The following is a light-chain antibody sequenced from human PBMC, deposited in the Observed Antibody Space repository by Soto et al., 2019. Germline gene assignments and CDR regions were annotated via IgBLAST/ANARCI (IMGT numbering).Light chain of an antibody. CDR1: QSVSSSY. CDR2: GAS. CDR3: QHYDSLPIT. Sequence: EIVLTQSPGTLSLSPGERPTLSCRASQSVSSSYLAWYQQKPGQPPRLLIYGASSRATGIPDRFSGSGSGTDFTLTISRLEPEDFAVFYCQHYDSLPITFGQGTRLETK. V-gene: IGKV3-20*01. J-gene: IGKJ5*01.